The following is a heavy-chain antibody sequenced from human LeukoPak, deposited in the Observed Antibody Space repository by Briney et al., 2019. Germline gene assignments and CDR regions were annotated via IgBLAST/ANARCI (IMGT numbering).Heavy chain of an antibody. D-gene: IGHD6-19*01. CDR1: GFTFSDYW. V-gene: IGHV3-7*01. J-gene: IGHJ4*02. CDR2: IKQDGSEK. CDR3: ARNRYSSGWYTKTFDY. Sequence: GGSLRLSCAASGFTFSDYWMSGVRQAPGKGREGLASIKQDGSEKYYVDSVKGRFTISRDSAKNSLYLQMNSLRADDTAVYYCARNRYSSGWYTKTFDYWGQGTLVTVSS.